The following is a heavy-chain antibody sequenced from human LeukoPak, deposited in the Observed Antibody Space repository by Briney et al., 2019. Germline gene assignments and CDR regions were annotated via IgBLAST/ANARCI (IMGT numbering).Heavy chain of an antibody. CDR1: GDSISSYY. CDR2: TYDSGKT. D-gene: IGHD6-19*01. CDR3: ARDHSPWLAFDY. V-gene: IGHV4-59*01. J-gene: IGHJ4*02. Sequence: SETLSLTCTVSGDSISSYYWSWIRQPPGKGLEWIGYTYDSGKTNYNASLISRVTISVDTSKNQFSLKLTSVTPTATAVYYCARDHSPWLAFDYWGQGTLVTVSS.